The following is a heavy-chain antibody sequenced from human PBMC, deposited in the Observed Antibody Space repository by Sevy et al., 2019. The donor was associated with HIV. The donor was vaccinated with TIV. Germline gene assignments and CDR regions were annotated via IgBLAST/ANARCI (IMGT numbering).Heavy chain of an antibody. CDR1: GYTFSNFD. D-gene: IGHD2-21*02. V-gene: IGHV1-46*04. CDR3: ARMLSCGGACYYFDS. Sequence: ASVKVSCKASGYTFSNFDIHWVRQAPGQGLESMGLINPSGGYTNYAQSLQGRVTMTRDTSATTVYMEPRSLRSEDTAVYYCARMLSCGGACYYFDSWGQGTLVTVSS. CDR2: INPSGGYT. J-gene: IGHJ4*02.